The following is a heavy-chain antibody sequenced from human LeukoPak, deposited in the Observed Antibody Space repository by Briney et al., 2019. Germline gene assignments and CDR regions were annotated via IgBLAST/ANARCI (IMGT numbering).Heavy chain of an antibody. V-gene: IGHV4-34*01. CDR2: VSHSGTT. D-gene: IGHD3-16*01. Sequence: SETLSLTCDVSGGSFSGYYYSWIRQPPGKGLEWIGEVSHSGTTNYNSSLKSRVSMSVGASSTQFSLIMTSVTAADTAVYYCATSGWNGGGGFNPWGQGTLVIVSS. CDR3: ATSGWNGGGGFNP. J-gene: IGHJ5*02. CDR1: GGSFSGYY.